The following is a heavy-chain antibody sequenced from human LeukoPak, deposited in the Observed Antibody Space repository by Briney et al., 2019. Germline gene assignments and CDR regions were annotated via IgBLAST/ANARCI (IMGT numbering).Heavy chain of an antibody. CDR3: AELGITMIGGV. Sequence: GGSLRLSCAASGFTFSSDEMNWVRQAPGKGLEWVSYISSSGSTIYYADSVKGRFTISRDNAKNSLYLQMNSLRAEDTAVYYCAELGITMIGGVWGKGTTVTISS. V-gene: IGHV3-48*03. CDR1: GFTFSSDE. D-gene: IGHD3-10*02. J-gene: IGHJ6*04. CDR2: ISSSGSTI.